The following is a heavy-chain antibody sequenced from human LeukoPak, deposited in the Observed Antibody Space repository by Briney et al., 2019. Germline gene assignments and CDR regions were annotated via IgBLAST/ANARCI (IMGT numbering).Heavy chain of an antibody. V-gene: IGHV3-9*01. CDR1: GFTFSSYA. D-gene: IGHD3-3*01. CDR2: ISWNSGSI. J-gene: IGHJ6*02. Sequence: GGSLRLSCAASGFTFSSYAMSWVRQAPGKGLEWVSGISWNSGSIGYADSVKGRFTISRDNAKNSLYLQMNSLRAEDTALYYCAKDIYDFWSGSYGMDVWGQGTTVTVSS. CDR3: AKDIYDFWSGSYGMDV.